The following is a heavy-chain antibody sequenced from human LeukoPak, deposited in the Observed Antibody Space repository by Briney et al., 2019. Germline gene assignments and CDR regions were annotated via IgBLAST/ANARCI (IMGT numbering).Heavy chain of an antibody. CDR1: GLTFSSYE. J-gene: IGHJ5*02. V-gene: IGHV3-48*03. D-gene: IGHD5-12*01. CDR3: VASLIVATIVDWFDP. CDR2: ISSNGETI. Sequence: GGSLRLSCAACGLTFSSYEMNWVRQAPGKGLEWLSYISSNGETIHYADSVKGRFTISRDNAKKSLFLQMNTLRAEDTAVYYCVASLIVATIVDWFDPWGQGTLVTVSS.